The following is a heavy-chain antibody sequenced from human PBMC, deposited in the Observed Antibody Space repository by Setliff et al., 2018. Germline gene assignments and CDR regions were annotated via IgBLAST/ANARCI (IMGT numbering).Heavy chain of an antibody. Sequence: ASVKVSCKSSGFTFTDYGITWVRQVPGQGLEWMGWINNYNFNTQYAQKFQGRVTVTTDTSTTTAYMELRSLTSDDTAVYYCSRLVRYCTTTSCQGASGAEFWGQGTLVTVS. CDR2: INNYNFNT. D-gene: IGHD2-2*01. CDR1: GFTFTDYG. CDR3: SRLVRYCTTTSCQGASGAEF. V-gene: IGHV1-18*01. J-gene: IGHJ4*02.